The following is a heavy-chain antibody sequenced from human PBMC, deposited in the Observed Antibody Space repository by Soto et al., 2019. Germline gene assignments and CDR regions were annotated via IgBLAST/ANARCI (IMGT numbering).Heavy chain of an antibody. V-gene: IGHV3-11*05. CDR1: GFRVSGYY. J-gene: IGHJ3*02. Sequence: QVQLVESGGGLVKPGGSLRLSCAASGFRVSGYYMAWIRQPPGKGLEWISYISGDSIDTNHADSVKGRFTISRDNAKNSLYLQMNSLRAEDTAVYFCATGQQVRMADIWGQGTVVTVSS. CDR2: ISGDSIDT. CDR3: ATGQQVRMADI. D-gene: IGHD6-13*01.